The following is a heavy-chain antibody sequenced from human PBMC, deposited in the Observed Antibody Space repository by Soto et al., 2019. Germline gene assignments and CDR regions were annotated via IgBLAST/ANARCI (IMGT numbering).Heavy chain of an antibody. V-gene: IGHV3-11*06. CDR3: AIVSGYVDVDNGLDV. CDR2: ITNSNDYT. D-gene: IGHD3-10*02. Sequence: QVQLVESWGGLVKTGGSLRLSCAASGFSVSDFYMTWIRQAIGQGLDWISRITNSNDYTKYAESVLGRFTMSRDIARNSLFLHMDIPRPNDTAVYLWAIVSGYVDVDNGLDVLGQGTTVNVSS. CDR1: GFSVSDFY. J-gene: IGHJ6*02.